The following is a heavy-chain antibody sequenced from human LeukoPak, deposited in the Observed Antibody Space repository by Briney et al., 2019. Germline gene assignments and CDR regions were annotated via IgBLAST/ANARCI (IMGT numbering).Heavy chain of an antibody. CDR2: ISGSGGST. CDR1: GFTFSSYA. D-gene: IGHD3-10*01. Sequence: GGSLRLSCAASGFTFSSYAMNWVRQAPGKGLEWVSAISGSGGSTYYADSVKGRFTISRDNSKNTLYLQMSSLRAEDTAVYYCSRHRGLLWSATWGQGTLVTVSS. V-gene: IGHV3-23*01. J-gene: IGHJ5*02. CDR3: SRHRGLLWSAT.